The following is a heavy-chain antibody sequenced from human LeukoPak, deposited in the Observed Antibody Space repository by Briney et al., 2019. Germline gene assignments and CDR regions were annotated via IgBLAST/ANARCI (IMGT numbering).Heavy chain of an antibody. D-gene: IGHD1-26*01. CDR3: ARGGELLRPADY. V-gene: IGHV3-7*01. CDR2: MNQDGSEK. Sequence: GGSLRLSCAASGFTFSSYWMSWVRQPPGKGLEWVAKMNQDGSEKYYVDSVKGRFIISRDNAKNSLYLQMNKLRAEDTAVYYGARGGELLRPADYWGQGTLVTVSS. J-gene: IGHJ4*02. CDR1: GFTFSSYW.